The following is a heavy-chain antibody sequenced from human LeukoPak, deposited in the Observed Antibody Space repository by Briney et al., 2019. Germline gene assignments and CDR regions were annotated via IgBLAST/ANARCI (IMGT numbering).Heavy chain of an antibody. Sequence: PSETLSLTCTVSGYSISSGYYWGWIRQPPGKGLEWIGSIYHSGSTYCNPSLKSRVTISVDTSKNQFSLKLSSVTAADTAVYYCARVYYDSSGYYLYYFDYWGQGTLVTVSS. CDR2: IYHSGST. V-gene: IGHV4-38-2*02. D-gene: IGHD3-22*01. CDR3: ARVYYDSSGYYLYYFDY. J-gene: IGHJ4*02. CDR1: GYSISSGYY.